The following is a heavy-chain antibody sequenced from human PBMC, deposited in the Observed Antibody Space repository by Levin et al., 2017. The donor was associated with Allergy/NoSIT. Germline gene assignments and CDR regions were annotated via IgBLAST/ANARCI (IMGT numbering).Heavy chain of an antibody. CDR1: GLTFNIYG. CDR3: ASGRRVAPESY. D-gene: IGHD1-14*01. Sequence: PGGSLRLSCEVSGLTFNIYGMHWVRQAPGEGRVWVACIYSDGVSKIYGDSVKDRFTISRDNAKNTLYLQMNSLRAEDTAVYYCASGRRVAPESYWGQGTLVTVSS. V-gene: IGHV3-74*01. CDR2: IYSDGVSK. J-gene: IGHJ4*02.